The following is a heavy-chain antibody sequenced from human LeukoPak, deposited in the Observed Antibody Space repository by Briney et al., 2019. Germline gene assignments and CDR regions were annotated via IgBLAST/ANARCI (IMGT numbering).Heavy chain of an antibody. Sequence: SVKVSCKASGGTFSSYAISWVRQAPGQGLEWMGGIIPIFGTANYAQKFQGRVTITADESTSTAYMELSSLRSEDTAVYYCARSSLKWLAYYYFDYWGQGTLVTVSS. D-gene: IGHD6-19*01. CDR3: ARSSLKWLAYYYFDY. CDR2: IIPIFGTA. V-gene: IGHV1-69*01. CDR1: GGTFSSYA. J-gene: IGHJ4*02.